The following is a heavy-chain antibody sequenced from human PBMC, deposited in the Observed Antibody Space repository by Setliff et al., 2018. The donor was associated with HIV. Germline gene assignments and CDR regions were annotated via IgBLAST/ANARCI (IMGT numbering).Heavy chain of an antibody. CDR3: ARGYCSGESCYGFRRGSFYYYYYMDV. CDR2: IYTGGST. D-gene: IGHD2-15*01. Sequence: LSLTCAFSGYSISSGYYWNWIRQPAGKGLEHIGHIYTGGSTNYNPSLKSRVIISGDTSKNQFSLELSSLTAADTAVYYCARGYCSGESCYGFRRGSFYYYYYMDVWGKGTTVTVSS. CDR1: GYSISSGYY. J-gene: IGHJ6*03. V-gene: IGHV4-61*09.